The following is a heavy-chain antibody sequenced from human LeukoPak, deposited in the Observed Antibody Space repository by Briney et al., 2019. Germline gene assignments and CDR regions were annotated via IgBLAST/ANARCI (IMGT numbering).Heavy chain of an antibody. D-gene: IGHD2-2*01. V-gene: IGHV3-7*03. CDR3: ARGYCSSNRCYVVVYFDY. CDR2: IKQDGSEK. CDR1: GFTFSSYS. J-gene: IGHJ4*02. Sequence: PGGSLRLSCAASGFTFSSYSMNWVRQAPGKGLEWVANIKQDGSEKFYVDSVKGRFTISRDNAKSSLYLQMNSLRAEDTAVYYCARGYCSSNRCYVVVYFDYWGQGTLVTVSS.